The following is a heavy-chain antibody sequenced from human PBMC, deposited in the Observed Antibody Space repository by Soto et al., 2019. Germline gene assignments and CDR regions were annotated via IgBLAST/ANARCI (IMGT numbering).Heavy chain of an antibody. D-gene: IGHD6-13*01. CDR2: INHSGST. CDR3: ARSYGSSWYTTFAY. Sequence: QVQLQQWGAGLLKPSETLSLTCAVYGESFSGYYWSWIRQPPGKGLEWIGEINHSGSTNYNPSLTSRATISVDTSKTQFSLKLSSVTAADTAVYYCARSYGSSWYTTFAYWGQGTLVTVSS. V-gene: IGHV4-34*01. CDR1: GESFSGYY. J-gene: IGHJ4*02.